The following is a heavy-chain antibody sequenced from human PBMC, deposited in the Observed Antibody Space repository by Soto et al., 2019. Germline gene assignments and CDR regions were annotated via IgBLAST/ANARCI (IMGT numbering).Heavy chain of an antibody. V-gene: IGHV3-30-3*01. D-gene: IGHD4-17*01. J-gene: IGHJ4*02. CDR2: ISYDGGNK. CDR3: ARGTYYGDYVERGDFDY. CDR1: GFTFSSYS. Sequence: QVQLVESGGGVVQPGRSLRLYCSASGFTFSSYSMHWVRQARGKRLEWVAVISYDGGNKYYADSVKGRFTISRDNSKNTLYLQMNSLRAEDTAVYYCARGTYYGDYVERGDFDYWGQGTLVTVSS.